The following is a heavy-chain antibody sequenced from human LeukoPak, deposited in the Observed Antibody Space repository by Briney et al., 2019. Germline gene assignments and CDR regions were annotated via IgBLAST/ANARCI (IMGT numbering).Heavy chain of an antibody. CDR1: GTSMTNHY. V-gene: IGHV4-59*11. J-gene: IGHJ4*02. CDR2: IYDNEKT. D-gene: IGHD6-6*01. CDR3: ATRPGGRTLHGVFDF. Sequence: SETLSLTCTVSGTSMTNHYWSWIRQPPGKGLEWIGYIYDNEKTNYNPSLTSRVTLSMDSSKNQFSLQLNSVTAADTALYYCATRPGGRTLHGVFDFGSRGTLVTVSS.